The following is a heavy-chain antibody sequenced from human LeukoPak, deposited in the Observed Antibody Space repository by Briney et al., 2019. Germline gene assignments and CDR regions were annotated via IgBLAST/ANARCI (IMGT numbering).Heavy chain of an antibody. J-gene: IGHJ4*02. V-gene: IGHV3-7*04. CDR3: ARGSYYFDY. D-gene: IGHD2-21*01. CDR2: IKQDGSEK. Sequence: GSLRLSCAASGFTFSSYWMNWVRQAPGKGLEWVANIKQDGSEKYYVDSVKGRFTISRDNAENSLYLQMNSLRVEDTAVYYCARGSYYFDYWGQGTLVTVSS. CDR1: GFTFSSYW.